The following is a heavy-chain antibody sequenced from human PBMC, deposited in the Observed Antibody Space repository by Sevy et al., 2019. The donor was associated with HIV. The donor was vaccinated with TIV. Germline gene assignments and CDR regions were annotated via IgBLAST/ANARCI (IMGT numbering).Heavy chain of an antibody. CDR3: ANAYSGSYSHSYLYALDV. CDR1: GFSFSYYG. V-gene: IGHV3-30*18. J-gene: IGHJ6*02. Sequence: GGSLRLSCTGSGFSFSYYGIHWVRQAPGKGLDWVALISHDGINEYYADSVKGRFTISRDNSKNTVYLEMNRLGNEDMAIYFCANAYSGSYSHSYLYALDVWGQGTTVTVSS. D-gene: IGHD1-26*01. CDR2: ISHDGINE.